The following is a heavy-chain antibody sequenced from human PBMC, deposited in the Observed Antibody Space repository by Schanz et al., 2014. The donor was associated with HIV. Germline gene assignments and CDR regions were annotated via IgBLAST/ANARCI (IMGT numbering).Heavy chain of an antibody. Sequence: MLESGGGLVKPGGSLRLSCAASGVSFSSLWMTWLRQAPGKGREWGTIIKQDGSEKLYVDSVKGRFTISRDNAKNSLDLQMNSLRVEDTAVYYCVGGSGWLPDYWGQGTLVAVSS. V-gene: IGHV3-7*04. D-gene: IGHD6-19*01. J-gene: IGHJ4*02. CDR2: IKQDGSEK. CDR3: VGGSGWLPDY. CDR1: GVSFSSLW.